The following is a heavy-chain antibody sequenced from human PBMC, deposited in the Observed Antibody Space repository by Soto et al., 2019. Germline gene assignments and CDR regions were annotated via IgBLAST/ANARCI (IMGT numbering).Heavy chain of an antibody. CDR2: IXSXVXIX. CDR3: ASRQLALDH. J-gene: IGHJ1*01. Sequence: GSLRLSCSTPGFTFSYYGMSWVRQAPGKGLXWXXXIXSXVXIXXXXDSVMGRFTSSRDNDKNLLFLDMNSLRDDDTATYYCASRQLALDHWGQGTPVTVSS. CDR1: GFTFSYYG. D-gene: IGHD3-9*01. V-gene: IGHV3-21*05.